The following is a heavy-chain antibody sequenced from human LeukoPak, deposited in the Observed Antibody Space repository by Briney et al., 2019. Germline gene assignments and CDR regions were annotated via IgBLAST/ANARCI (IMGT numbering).Heavy chain of an antibody. CDR1: GFTFSSYW. D-gene: IGHD3-3*01. CDR3: VRDGNYDLDV. J-gene: IGHJ6*02. V-gene: IGHV3-7*01. Sequence: GGSLRLSCAASGFTFSSYWMSWVRQAPGKGLEWVANIKQDGSEKYYVDSVKGRFTISRDNAKNTLDLQMNSLRVEDTAVYYCVRDGNYDLDVWGQGTTVTVSS. CDR2: IKQDGSEK.